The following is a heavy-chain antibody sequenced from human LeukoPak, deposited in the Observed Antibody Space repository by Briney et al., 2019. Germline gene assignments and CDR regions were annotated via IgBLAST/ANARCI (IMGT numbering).Heavy chain of an antibody. Sequence: GGSLRLSCAASGFTFSVAAMTWVRQAPGKGLERVSLIGASGESTYYADSVKGRFTIYRDNSKNTLSLEMNSLRVEDTAKYCCAKDIQLPPWGLGTVVTVSS. J-gene: IGHJ3*01. CDR1: GFTFSVAA. CDR2: IGASGEST. CDR3: AKDIQLPP. V-gene: IGHV3-23*01. D-gene: IGHD5-24*01.